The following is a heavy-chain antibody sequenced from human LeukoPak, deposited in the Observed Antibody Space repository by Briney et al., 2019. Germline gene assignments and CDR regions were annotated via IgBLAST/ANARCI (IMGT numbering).Heavy chain of an antibody. CDR2: ISGSGGST. V-gene: IGHV3-23*01. D-gene: IGHD3-22*01. CDR1: GFTFSIYA. Sequence: GGSLRLSCAASGFTFSIYAMRWVRRAPGKGPEWASAISGSGGSTYYADSVKGRYTISRDNSKNTLYLQMNSLRAEDTAVYYCAKGHSSGYYFDAFDIWGQGTMVTVSS. J-gene: IGHJ3*02. CDR3: AKGHSSGYYFDAFDI.